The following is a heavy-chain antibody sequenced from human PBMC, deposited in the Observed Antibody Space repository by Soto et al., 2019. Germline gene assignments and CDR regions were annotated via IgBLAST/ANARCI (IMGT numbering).Heavy chain of an antibody. CDR3: AKDKMAGTNYFDY. Sequence: EVQLVESGGVVVQPGGSLRLSCAASGFTFDDYTMHWVRQAPGKGLEWVSLISWDGGSTYYAYSVKGRFTISRDNSKNSLYLQMNSLRTEDTALYYCAKDKMAGTNYFDYWGQGTLVTVSS. D-gene: IGHD6-19*01. CDR1: GFTFDDYT. CDR2: ISWDGGST. J-gene: IGHJ4*02. V-gene: IGHV3-43*01.